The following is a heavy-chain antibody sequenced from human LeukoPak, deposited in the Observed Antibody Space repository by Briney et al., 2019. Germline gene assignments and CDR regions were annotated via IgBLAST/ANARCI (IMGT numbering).Heavy chain of an antibody. J-gene: IGHJ4*02. Sequence: RSGGSLRLSCAASGFTFSSYAMSWVRQAPGKGLEWVSAISGSGGSTYYADSVKGRCIISRDNYKNMLYLQMNSLRVEDTAIYHCAKVLDSGSFPDYWGQGTLATVSS. CDR3: AKVLDSGSFPDY. CDR2: ISGSGGST. V-gene: IGHV3-23*01. D-gene: IGHD1-26*01. CDR1: GFTFSSYA.